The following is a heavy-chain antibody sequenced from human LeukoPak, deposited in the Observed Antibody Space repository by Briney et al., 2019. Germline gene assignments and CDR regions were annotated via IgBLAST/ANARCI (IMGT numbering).Heavy chain of an antibody. CDR1: GFTFSSYG. J-gene: IGHJ4*02. D-gene: IGHD1-14*01. Sequence: GGSLRLSCAASGFTFSSYGMHWVRQAPGKGLEWVAVISYDGSNKYYADSVKGRFTISRDNSKNTLYLQMNSLRAEDTAVYYCAKDRDHRGYFDYWGQGTLVTVSS. CDR3: AKDRDHRGYFDY. CDR2: ISYDGSNK. V-gene: IGHV3-30*18.